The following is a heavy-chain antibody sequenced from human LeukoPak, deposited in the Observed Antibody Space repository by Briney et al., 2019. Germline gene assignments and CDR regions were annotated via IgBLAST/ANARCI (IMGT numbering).Heavy chain of an antibody. V-gene: IGHV1-46*01. CDR3: ARDHVDIVATKTLDY. J-gene: IGHJ4*02. Sequence: ASVKVSCKASGYTFTSYYTHWVRQAPGQGLEWMGIINPSGGSTSYAQKFQGRVTMTRDTSTSTVYMELSSLRSEDTAVYYCARDHVDIVATKTLDYWGQGTLVTVSS. CDR2: INPSGGST. D-gene: IGHD5-12*01. CDR1: GYTFTSYY.